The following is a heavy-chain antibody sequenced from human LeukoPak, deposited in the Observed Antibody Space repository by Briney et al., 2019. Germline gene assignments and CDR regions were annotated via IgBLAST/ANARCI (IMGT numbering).Heavy chain of an antibody. D-gene: IGHD6-13*01. CDR2: ITSSSSTI. CDR3: ARSAYSSIGDY. Sequence: GGSLRLSCAASRFTFSSYAMNWVRQAPGKGLEWVSYITSSSSTIYYADSVKGRFTISRDNAKNSLYLQMNSLRAEDTAVYYCARSAYSSIGDYWGQGTLVTVSS. CDR1: RFTFSSYA. J-gene: IGHJ4*02. V-gene: IGHV3-48*01.